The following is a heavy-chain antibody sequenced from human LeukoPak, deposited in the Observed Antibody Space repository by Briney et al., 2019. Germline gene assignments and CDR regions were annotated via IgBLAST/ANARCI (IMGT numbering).Heavy chain of an antibody. J-gene: IGHJ6*03. D-gene: IGHD3-3*01. CDR1: GGTFSSYA. CDR3: ARPLVAYDFWSGYRPSHYYNYMDV. V-gene: IGHV1-69*05. Sequence: GASVKVSCKASGGTFSSYAISWVRQAPGQGLEWMGGIIPIFGTANYAQKCQGRVTITTDESTSTAYMELSSLRSEDTDVYYCARPLVAYDFWSGYRPSHYYNYMDVWGKGTTVNVSS. CDR2: IIPIFGTA.